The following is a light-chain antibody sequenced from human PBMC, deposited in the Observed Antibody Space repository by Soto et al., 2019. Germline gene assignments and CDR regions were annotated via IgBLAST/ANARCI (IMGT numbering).Light chain of an antibody. CDR1: QSVSNAY. V-gene: IGKV3-20*01. CDR2: GAS. J-gene: IGKJ1*01. CDR3: QQYAASPRT. Sequence: EIVLTQSPGTLSLSPRERATLSCRASQSVSNAYLAWYQHKVGQSPRLLIYGASNRAPGIPDRLSGSGSGTDFTLTISRLEPEDFAVYYCQQYAASPRTFGQGTQVEVK.